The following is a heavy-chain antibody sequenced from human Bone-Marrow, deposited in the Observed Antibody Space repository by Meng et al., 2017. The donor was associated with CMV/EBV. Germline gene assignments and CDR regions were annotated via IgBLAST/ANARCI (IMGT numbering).Heavy chain of an antibody. Sequence: GESLKISCAASGFTFSSYWMSWVRQAPGKGLEWVANIKQDGSEKYYVDSVKGRFTISRDNAKNSLYLQMNSLRAEDTAVYYCARGITVTGFYFDYWGQGTLVTVSS. J-gene: IGHJ4*02. CDR2: IKQDGSEK. CDR1: GFTFSSYW. V-gene: IGHV3-7*01. D-gene: IGHD6-19*01. CDR3: ARGITVTGFYFDY.